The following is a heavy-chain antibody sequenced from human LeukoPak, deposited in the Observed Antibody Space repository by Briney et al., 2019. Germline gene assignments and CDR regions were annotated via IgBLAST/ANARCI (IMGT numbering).Heavy chain of an antibody. CDR2: MNPNSGNT. D-gene: IGHD6-6*01. CDR1: GYTFTSYD. V-gene: IGHV1-8*01. CDR3: ARARGRIAPPGL. J-gene: IGHJ4*02. Sequence: ASVKVSCKASGYTFTSYDINWVRQATGQGLEWMGWMNPNSGNTGYGQKFQHRVTMTRNTSISTAYMELSSLKSEDTAVYYCARARGRIAPPGLWGQGTLATVSS.